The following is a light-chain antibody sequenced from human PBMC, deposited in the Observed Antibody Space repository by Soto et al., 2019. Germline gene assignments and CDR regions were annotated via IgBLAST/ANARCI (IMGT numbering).Light chain of an antibody. J-gene: IGKJ1*01. Sequence: EIVLSQSPATPSVSPGGRATLSGRASQCVSSNLASYQQKPGQAPRLFIYGASTRATGIPDRFRGSGSGTDFTLTNSRLDPEDFAVYYCQQYCSSRATFGQGTKV. CDR1: QCVSSN. CDR2: GAS. CDR3: QQYCSSRAT. V-gene: IGKV3-20*01.